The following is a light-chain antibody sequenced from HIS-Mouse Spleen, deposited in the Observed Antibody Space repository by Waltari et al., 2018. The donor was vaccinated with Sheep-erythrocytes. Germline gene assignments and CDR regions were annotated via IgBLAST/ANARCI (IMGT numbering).Light chain of an antibody. Sequence: DIQMTQSPSTLSASVGDRVTITCRASQSISSWLAWYQQKPGKAPKLLIYKASSLESGVPSRCSGSGYGTEFTLTISSLQPDDFATYYCQQYNSYSPVYTFGQGTKLEIK. V-gene: IGKV1-5*03. CDR1: QSISSW. CDR2: KAS. J-gene: IGKJ2*01. CDR3: QQYNSYSPVYT.